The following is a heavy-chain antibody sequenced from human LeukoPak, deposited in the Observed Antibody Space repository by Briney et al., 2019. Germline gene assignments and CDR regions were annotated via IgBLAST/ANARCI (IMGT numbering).Heavy chain of an antibody. CDR2: INSDSNYT. Sequence: PGGSLRLSCAASGFTFSSYSMNWVRQAPGKGLEWVSSINSDSNYTYYADSVKGRFTISRDAKNSVYLQMNSLRAEDTAVYYCARNGILGIAAAVDVWGKGTTVTVSS. CDR1: GFTFSSYS. D-gene: IGHD6-13*01. CDR3: ARNGILGIAAAVDV. V-gene: IGHV3-21*01. J-gene: IGHJ6*04.